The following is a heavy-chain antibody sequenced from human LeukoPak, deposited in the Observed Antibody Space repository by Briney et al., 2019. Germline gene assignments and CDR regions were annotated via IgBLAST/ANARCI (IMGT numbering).Heavy chain of an antibody. J-gene: IGHJ4*02. CDR2: IYYSGST. V-gene: IGHV4-59*01. Sequence: SETLSLTCTVSGGSISSYYWSWIRQPPGKGLEWIGYIYYSGSTNYNPSLKSRVTISIDTSKNQFSLNLNSVTAADTAVYYCARGGTVTNFGYWGQGTLVTVSS. CDR1: GGSISSYY. D-gene: IGHD4-17*01. CDR3: ARGGTVTNFGY.